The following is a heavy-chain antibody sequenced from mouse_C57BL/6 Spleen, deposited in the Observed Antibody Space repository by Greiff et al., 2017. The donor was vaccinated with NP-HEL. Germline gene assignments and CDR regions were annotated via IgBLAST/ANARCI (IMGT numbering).Heavy chain of an antibody. CDR3: ARRSYGSSYGWYFDV. CDR2: ISGGGGNT. V-gene: IGHV5-9*01. D-gene: IGHD1-1*01. CDR1: GFTFSSYT. Sequence: DVMFVESGGGLVKPGGSLKLSCAASGFTFSSYTMSWVRQTPEKRLEWVATISGGGGNTYYPDSVKGRFTISRDNAKNTLYLQMSSLRSEDTALYYCARRSYGSSYGWYFDVWGTGTTVTVSS. J-gene: IGHJ1*03.